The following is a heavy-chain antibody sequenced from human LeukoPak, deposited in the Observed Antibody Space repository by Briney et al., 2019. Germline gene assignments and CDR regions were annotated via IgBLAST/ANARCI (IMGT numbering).Heavy chain of an antibody. CDR3: ASGSGYYKTLDY. J-gene: IGHJ4*02. Sequence: ASVTVSCKASGYTFTSYDINWVRQATGQGLEWMGWMNPNSGNTGYAQKFQGRVTMTRNTSISTAYMELSSLRSEDTAVYYCASGSGYYKTLDYWGQGTLVTVSS. CDR2: MNPNSGNT. CDR1: GYTFTSYD. D-gene: IGHD3-3*01. V-gene: IGHV1-8*01.